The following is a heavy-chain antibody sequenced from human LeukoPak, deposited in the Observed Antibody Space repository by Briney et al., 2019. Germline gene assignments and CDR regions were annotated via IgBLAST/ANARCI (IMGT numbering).Heavy chain of an antibody. CDR1: GFTFSSYS. Sequence: GGSLRLSCAASGFTFSSYSMNWVRQAPGKGLEWVSYISSSSSTIYYADSVKGRFTISRDNAKNSLYLQMNSLRVEDTAVYYCASSYYYGSGRLYWGQGTLVTVSS. D-gene: IGHD3-10*01. CDR2: ISSSSSTI. V-gene: IGHV3-48*04. J-gene: IGHJ4*02. CDR3: ASSYYYGSGRLY.